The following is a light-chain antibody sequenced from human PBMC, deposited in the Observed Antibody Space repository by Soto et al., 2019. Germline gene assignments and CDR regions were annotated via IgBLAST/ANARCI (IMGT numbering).Light chain of an antibody. Sequence: IKMSQSPSTVSASLGDTVTVTCRASRIVSGWLSCYQHKPGEAPKLLIYDASALQRGVPSRFSGSGSGTKFTLTIASLQPDDFATYYCQQYETFSGTFGPGTKVDIK. CDR3: QQYETFSGT. CDR1: RIVSGW. V-gene: IGKV1-5*01. CDR2: DAS. J-gene: IGKJ1*01.